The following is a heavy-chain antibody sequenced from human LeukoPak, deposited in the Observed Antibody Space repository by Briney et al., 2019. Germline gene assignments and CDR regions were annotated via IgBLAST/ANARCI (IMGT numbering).Heavy chain of an antibody. J-gene: IGHJ4*02. CDR2: IYPRDGSI. CDR1: GYTFTSNY. Sequence: ASVKVSCKASGYTFTSNYIHWVRQAPGQGLEWMGMIYPRDGSISYAQEFQGRVTVTRDTSTSTVHMELSGLRSEDTAVYYCARDQEGFDYWGQGTLVTVSS. CDR3: ARDQEGFDY. V-gene: IGHV1-46*01.